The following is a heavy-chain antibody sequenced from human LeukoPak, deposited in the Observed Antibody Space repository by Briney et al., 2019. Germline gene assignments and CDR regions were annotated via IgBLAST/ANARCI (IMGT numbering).Heavy chain of an antibody. CDR2: IYPGDSDT. Sequence: GESLKISCKGSGYSFTSYWIGWVRQVPGKGLEWMGIIYPGDSDTRYSPSFQGQVTISADKSISTAYLQWSSLKASDTAMYYCARRITMVRGASNWFDPWGQGTLVTVSS. V-gene: IGHV5-51*01. J-gene: IGHJ5*02. D-gene: IGHD3-10*01. CDR3: ARRITMVRGASNWFDP. CDR1: GYSFTSYW.